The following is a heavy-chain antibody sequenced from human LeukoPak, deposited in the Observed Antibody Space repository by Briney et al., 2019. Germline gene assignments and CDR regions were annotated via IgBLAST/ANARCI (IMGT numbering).Heavy chain of an antibody. CDR3: AREWGPTVTSFDY. CDR2: IKQDGSEK. J-gene: IGHJ4*02. V-gene: IGHV3-7*01. Sequence: GGSLRLSCAASGFTFSSYWMSWVRQAPGKGLEWVANIKQDGSEKYYVDSVKGRFTISRDNAKNSLYLQMNSLRAEDTAVYYCAREWGPTVTSFDYWGQGTLVTVSS. D-gene: IGHD4-17*01. CDR1: GFTFSSYW.